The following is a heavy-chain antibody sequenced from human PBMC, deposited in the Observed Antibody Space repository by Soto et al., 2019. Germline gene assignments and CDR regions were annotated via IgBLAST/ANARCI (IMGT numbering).Heavy chain of an antibody. CDR1: GFTFSSYA. D-gene: IGHD2-2*01. Sequence: EVQLLESGGGLVQPGGSLRLSCAASGFTFSSYALSWVRQAPGKGLEWVSAISSSGAGTYYADSVKGRFTISRDNSKNTLYLQMNSLRAEDTAVYYCARGLGYADDYWGQGTLVTASS. J-gene: IGHJ4*02. CDR3: ARGLGYADDY. CDR2: ISSSGAGT. V-gene: IGHV3-23*01.